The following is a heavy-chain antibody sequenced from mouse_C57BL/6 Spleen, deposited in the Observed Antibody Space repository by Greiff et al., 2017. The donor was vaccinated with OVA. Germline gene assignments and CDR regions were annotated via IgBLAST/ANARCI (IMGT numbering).Heavy chain of an antibody. CDR2: ISNGGGST. J-gene: IGHJ2*01. Sequence: EVQLMESGGGLVQPGGSLKLSCAASGFTFSDYYMYWVRQTPEKRLEWVAYISNGGGSTYYPDTVKGRFTISRDNAKNTLYLQMSRLKSEDTAMYYCARWDGNYFDYWGQGTTLTVSS. CDR3: ARWDGNYFDY. V-gene: IGHV5-12*01. D-gene: IGHD2-1*01. CDR1: GFTFSDYY.